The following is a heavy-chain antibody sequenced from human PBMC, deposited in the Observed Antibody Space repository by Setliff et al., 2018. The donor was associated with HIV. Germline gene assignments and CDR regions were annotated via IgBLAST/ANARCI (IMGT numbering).Heavy chain of an antibody. V-gene: IGHV5-51*01. J-gene: IGHJ5*01. CDR2: IYPDDSAT. D-gene: IGHD3-16*01. CDR3: AKHGFERKSPYNWFDS. CDR1: GYRFSDNW. Sequence: GESLKISCKASGYRFSDNWIGWVRQMPGKGLEWMAIIYPDDSATRYRPSFQGQFIITADKSINTAYLRWRRLRASDTAMYYCAKHGFERKSPYNWFDSWGQGTLVTVSS.